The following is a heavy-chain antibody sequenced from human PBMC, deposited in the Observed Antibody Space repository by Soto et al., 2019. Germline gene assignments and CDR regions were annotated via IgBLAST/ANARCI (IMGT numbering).Heavy chain of an antibody. CDR3: ARARRIVATIFAYYYYGMDV. V-gene: IGHV4-34*01. D-gene: IGHD5-12*01. J-gene: IGHJ6*02. CDR2: INHSGST. Sequence: SETLSLTCAVYGGSFSGYYWSWIRQPPGKGLEWIGEINHSGSTNYNPSLKSRVTISVDTSKNQFSLKLSSVTAADTAAYYCARARRIVATIFAYYYYGMDVWGQGTTVTVSS. CDR1: GGSFSGYY.